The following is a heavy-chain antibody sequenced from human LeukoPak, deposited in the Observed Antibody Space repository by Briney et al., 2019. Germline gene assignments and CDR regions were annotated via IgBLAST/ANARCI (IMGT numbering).Heavy chain of an antibody. CDR3: ARGGSTLHSSGGHDIEFYYYYYMDV. V-gene: IGHV4-61*02. D-gene: IGHD3-9*01. Sequence: SETLSLTCTVSGDSITSGSYYWSWIRQPAGKGLEWIGRIFISGGTNYNPSLRSRVTMSLDTSKNQFSLKLYSVTAADTAVYYCARGGSTLHSSGGHDIEFYYYYYMDVWGKGTTVTISS. CDR1: GDSITSGSYY. J-gene: IGHJ6*03. CDR2: IFISGGT.